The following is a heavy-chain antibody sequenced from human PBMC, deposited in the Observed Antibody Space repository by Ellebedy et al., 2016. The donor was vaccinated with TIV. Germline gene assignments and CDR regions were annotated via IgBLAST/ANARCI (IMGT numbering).Heavy chain of an antibody. V-gene: IGHV1-18*01. CDR1: GYTFTSYG. D-gene: IGHD2-2*01. CDR2: ISAYNGNT. Sequence: AASVKVSCKASGYTFTSYGISFVRQAPGQGLEWMAWISAYNGNTNYSQNVQGRVTVTTDTSTETAYMEPRRLRSDDTAVYYCARDSISRPAAIFDSWGQGTLVTVSS. CDR3: ARDSISRPAAIFDS. J-gene: IGHJ4*02.